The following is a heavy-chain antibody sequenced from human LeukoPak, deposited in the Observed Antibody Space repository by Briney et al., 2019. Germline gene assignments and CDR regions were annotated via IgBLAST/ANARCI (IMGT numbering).Heavy chain of an antibody. CDR1: GFSFSTTW. J-gene: IGHJ4*02. Sequence: GGSLRLSCAASGFSFSTTWMTWVRQTPGKGLELVANINIDGSQRYHADSVEGRFTISRDNAKNSLYLQMNSLRAEDTAVYYCAREGFTLGDYFDYWGQGTLVTVSS. CDR3: AREGFTLGDYFDY. CDR2: INIDGSQR. V-gene: IGHV3-7*01. D-gene: IGHD3-16*01.